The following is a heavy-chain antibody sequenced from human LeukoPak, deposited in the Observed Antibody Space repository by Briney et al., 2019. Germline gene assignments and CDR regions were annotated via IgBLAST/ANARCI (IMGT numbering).Heavy chain of an antibody. CDR3: ARAYSGSYGLGYYYMDV. CDR1: GFTFSSYE. CDR2: ISSSGSTI. V-gene: IGHV3-48*03. J-gene: IGHJ6*03. Sequence: PGGSLRLSCAASGFTFSSYEMNWVRQAPGKGLEWVSYISSSGSTIYYADSVKGRFTISRDNAKKSQYLQMNSLRAEDTAVYYCARAYSGSYGLGYYYMDVWGKGTTVTVSS. D-gene: IGHD1-26*01.